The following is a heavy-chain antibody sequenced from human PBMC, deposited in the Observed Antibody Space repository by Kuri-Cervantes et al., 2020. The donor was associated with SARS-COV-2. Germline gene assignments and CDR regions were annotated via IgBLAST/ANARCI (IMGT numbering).Heavy chain of an antibody. J-gene: IGHJ4*02. CDR1: GFTVSTNY. CDR2: IYSIGNT. CDR3: ARGGSCNSGTCFDY. D-gene: IGHD2-15*01. Sequence: GRALRVSCVASGFTVSTNYIGGVRQAPGKGLEWVSLIYSIGNTHYADSVKGRFTISGDNSKNTLYLQMNSLRVNDTGVYYCARGGSCNSGTCFDYWGQGTLVTVSS. V-gene: IGHV3-53*01.